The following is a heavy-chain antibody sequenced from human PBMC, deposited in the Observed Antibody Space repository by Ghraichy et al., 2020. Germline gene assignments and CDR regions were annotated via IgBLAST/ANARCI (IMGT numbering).Heavy chain of an antibody. J-gene: IGHJ3*02. D-gene: IGHD3-9*01. V-gene: IGHV3-9*03. CDR2: ISWNSGSI. Sequence: GGSLRLSCAASGFTFDDYAMHWVRQAPGKGLEWVSGISWNSGSIGYADSVKGRFTISRDNAKNSLYLQMNSLRAEDMALYYCAKAISYILTGPDAFDIWGQGTMVTVSS. CDR3: AKAISYILTGPDAFDI. CDR1: GFTFDDYA.